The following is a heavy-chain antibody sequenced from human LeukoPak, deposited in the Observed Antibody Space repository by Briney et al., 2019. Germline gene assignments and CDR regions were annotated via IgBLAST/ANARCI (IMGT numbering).Heavy chain of an antibody. Sequence: PGRSLRLSCTASGFTFSSYGMHWVRQAPGKGLEWVAVIWYDGRNIDYAESVKGRFTISRDNSKNTLFLQMNSLRAEDTAVYYCARYTGVTNFDYWGQGTLVTVSS. J-gene: IGHJ4*02. CDR1: GFTFSSYG. V-gene: IGHV3-33*08. D-gene: IGHD3-10*01. CDR2: IWYDGRNI. CDR3: ARYTGVTNFDY.